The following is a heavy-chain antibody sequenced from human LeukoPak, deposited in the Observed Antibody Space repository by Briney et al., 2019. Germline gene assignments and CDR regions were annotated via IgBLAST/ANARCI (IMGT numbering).Heavy chain of an antibody. CDR1: GGSFSGYY. CDR3: AREDYGDYTYNWFDP. D-gene: IGHD4-17*01. J-gene: IGHJ5*02. V-gene: IGHV4-34*01. Sequence: PSETLCLTCAVSGGSFSGYYWSWIRQPPRKGLEWIGEINHSGSTNYNPSLKSRVTISVDTSKNQFSLKLSSVTAADTAVYYCAREDYGDYTYNWFDPWGQGTLVTVSS. CDR2: INHSGST.